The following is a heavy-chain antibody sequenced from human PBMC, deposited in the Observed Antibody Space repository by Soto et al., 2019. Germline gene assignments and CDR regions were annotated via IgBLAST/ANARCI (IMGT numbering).Heavy chain of an antibody. J-gene: IGHJ3*02. D-gene: IGHD3-16*01. Sequence: GGSLRLSCAASGFTFSSYAMSWVHQAPGKGLEWVSAISGSGGSTYYADSVKGRFTISRDNSKNTLYLQMNSLRAEDTAVYYCAKDQFDHGLMITFGLDIWGQGTMVTVSS. CDR2: ISGSGGST. CDR1: GFTFSSYA. V-gene: IGHV3-23*01. CDR3: AKDQFDHGLMITFGLDI.